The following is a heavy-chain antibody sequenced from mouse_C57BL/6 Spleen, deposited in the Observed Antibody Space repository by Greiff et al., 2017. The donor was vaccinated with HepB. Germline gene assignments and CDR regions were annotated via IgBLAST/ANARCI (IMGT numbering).Heavy chain of an antibody. CDR1: GYTFTSYT. Sequence: QVQLQQSGAELARPGASVTMSCKASGYTFTSYTMHWVKQRPGQGLEWIGYINPSSGYTKYNQKFKDKATLTADKSSSTAYMQLSSLTSEDSAVYYCARRDDYDVGYAMDYWGQGTSVTVSS. V-gene: IGHV1-4*01. D-gene: IGHD2-4*01. CDR2: INPSSGYT. CDR3: ARRDDYDVGYAMDY. J-gene: IGHJ4*01.